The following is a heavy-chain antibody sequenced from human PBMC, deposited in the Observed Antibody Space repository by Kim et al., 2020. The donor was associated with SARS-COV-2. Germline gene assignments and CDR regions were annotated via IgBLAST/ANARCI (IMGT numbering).Heavy chain of an antibody. CDR3: ASIRFSPGYSYGDVGWFDP. D-gene: IGHD5-18*01. CDR1: GGTFSSYA. Sequence: SVKVSCKASGGTFSSYAISWVRQAPGQGLEWMGRIIPILGIANYAQKFQGRVTITADKSTSTAYMELSSLRSEDTAVYYCASIRFSPGYSYGDVGWFDPWGQGTLVTVSS. J-gene: IGHJ5*02. V-gene: IGHV1-69*04. CDR2: IIPILGIA.